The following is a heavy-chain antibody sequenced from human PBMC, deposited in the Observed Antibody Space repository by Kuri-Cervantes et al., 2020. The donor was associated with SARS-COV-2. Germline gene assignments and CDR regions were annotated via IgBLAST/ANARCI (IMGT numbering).Heavy chain of an antibody. CDR3: ARGVGYGDYPFYY. V-gene: IGHV3-21*01. CDR1: GFTRRSYS. J-gene: IGHJ4*02. CDR2: ISSSSSYI. Sequence: GESLKIPCAASGFTRRSYSMNWVRQAPGKGLEGVSSISSSSSYIYYADSVKGRSTISRDNAKNSLYLQMNSLRAEDTAVYYCARGVGYGDYPFYYWGQGTLVTVSS. D-gene: IGHD4-17*01.